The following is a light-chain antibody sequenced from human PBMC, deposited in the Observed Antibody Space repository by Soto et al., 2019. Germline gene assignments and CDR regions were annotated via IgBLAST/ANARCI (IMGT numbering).Light chain of an antibody. Sequence: DIQMTQSPSTLSGSVGDRVTITCRASQTISSWLAWYQHKPGKAPKLLIYKASTLKSGVPSRFSGSGSETEFTLTISSLQPDDFAPYYCQHYNSYSEAFGQGTKVELK. CDR1: QTISSW. V-gene: IGKV1-5*03. CDR3: QHYNSYSEA. CDR2: KAS. J-gene: IGKJ1*01.